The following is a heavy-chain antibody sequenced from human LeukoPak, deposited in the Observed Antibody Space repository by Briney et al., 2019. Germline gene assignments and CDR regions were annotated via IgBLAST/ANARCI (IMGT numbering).Heavy chain of an antibody. D-gene: IGHD3-10*01. Sequence: GSLRLSCAASGFTFSSYSMNWVRRAPGKGLEWVSSISSSSSYIYYADSVKGRFTISRDNAKNSLYLQMNSLRAEDTAVYYCARWAITMVRDPPRSYGMDVWGKGTTVTVSS. CDR3: ARWAITMVRDPPRSYGMDV. V-gene: IGHV3-21*01. CDR1: GFTFSSYS. J-gene: IGHJ6*04. CDR2: ISSSSSYI.